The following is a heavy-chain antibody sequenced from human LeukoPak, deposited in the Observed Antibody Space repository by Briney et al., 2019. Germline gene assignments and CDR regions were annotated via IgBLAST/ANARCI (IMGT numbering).Heavy chain of an antibody. D-gene: IGHD2-2*03. J-gene: IGHJ6*02. Sequence: ASVKVSCKASGGTFSSYAISWVRQAPGQGLEWMGGIIPIFGTANYAQKFQGRVTITADESTSTAYMELSSLRSEDTAVYYSARDSMDGYGMDVWGQGTTVTVSS. V-gene: IGHV1-69*13. CDR3: ARDSMDGYGMDV. CDR1: GGTFSSYA. CDR2: IIPIFGTA.